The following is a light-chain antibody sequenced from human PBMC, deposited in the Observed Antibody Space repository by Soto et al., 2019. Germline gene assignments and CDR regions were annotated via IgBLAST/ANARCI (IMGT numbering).Light chain of an antibody. CDR3: SSYAGSNNYV. V-gene: IGLV2-8*01. CDR2: EVS. CDR1: SSDVGGYNY. Sequence: SALTQPPSASGSPGQSVTISCTGTSSDVGGYNYVSWYQQHPGKAPKLMIYEVSKRPSGVPDRFSGSKSGNTASLTVSGLQAADEADYYCSSYAGSNNYVFGTGTKLTVL. J-gene: IGLJ1*01.